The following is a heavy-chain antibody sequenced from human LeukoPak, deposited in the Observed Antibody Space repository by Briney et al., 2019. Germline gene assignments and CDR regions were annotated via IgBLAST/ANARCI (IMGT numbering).Heavy chain of an antibody. CDR3: ARGPNSNWSGLDF. J-gene: IGHJ4*02. CDR1: GFTFSNYW. Sequence: GGSLRLSCGASGFTFSNYWMSWVRQAPGKGLEWVINISQDGSGKNYADSVKGRFTVSRDNAKNTLYLQVNNLRAEDTAVYYCARGPNSNWSGLDFWGQGTLLTVSS. CDR2: ISQDGSGK. D-gene: IGHD6-6*01. V-gene: IGHV3-7*01.